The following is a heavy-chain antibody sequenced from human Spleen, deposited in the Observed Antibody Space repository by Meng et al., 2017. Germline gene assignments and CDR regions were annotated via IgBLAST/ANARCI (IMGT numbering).Heavy chain of an antibody. D-gene: IGHD3-10*01. CDR2: IDHTGST. V-gene: IGHV4-61*03. CDR3: ARSYGSGTYWYFDL. CDR1: GGAVSSGNYY. J-gene: IGHJ2*01. Sequence: PGAGPGLVRPSASRVLCCTVSGGAVSSGNYYWSLVRQPPGKGLEWIGFIDHTGSTDCNPSLKRRVTISVDTSNNHFSLKLPSVTAADTAVYYCARSYGSGTYWYFDLWGRGTLVTVSS.